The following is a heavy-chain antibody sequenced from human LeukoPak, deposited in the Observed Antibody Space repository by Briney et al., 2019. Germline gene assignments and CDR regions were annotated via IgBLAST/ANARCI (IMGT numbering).Heavy chain of an antibody. CDR3: ASQDWNFAYFDY. CDR1: GGSFSGYY. CDR2: INHSGST. Sequence: SETLSLTCAVYGGSFSGYYWSWIRQPPGKGRDWIGEINHSGSTNYNPSLKSRVTISIDTSKNQSSLKLTSVTAADTAVYYCASQDWNFAYFDYWSQGTLVTVSS. D-gene: IGHD1-7*01. V-gene: IGHV4-34*01. J-gene: IGHJ4*02.